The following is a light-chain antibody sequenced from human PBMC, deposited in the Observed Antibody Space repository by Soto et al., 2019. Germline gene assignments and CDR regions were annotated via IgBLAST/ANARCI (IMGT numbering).Light chain of an antibody. Sequence: EIVLTQSPATLSLSPGERATLSCRASQNVRSYLAWYQQKPGQAPRLLIYDAFKRATGIPARFSGSGSGTDFTLTISSLEPEAFAVYYCQQRSNWPLTFGGGTDVEIK. J-gene: IGKJ4*01. CDR1: QNVRSY. CDR2: DAF. V-gene: IGKV3-11*01. CDR3: QQRSNWPLT.